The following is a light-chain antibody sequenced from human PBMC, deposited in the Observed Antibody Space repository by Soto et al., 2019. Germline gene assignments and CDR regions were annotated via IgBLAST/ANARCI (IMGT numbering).Light chain of an antibody. CDR2: ANS. CDR3: QSYDGSLSAHV. V-gene: IGLV1-40*01. J-gene: IGLJ1*01. Sequence: QSVLTQPPSVSGAPGQRVTISCTGSSSNIGANYDVHWYQQLPGTAPKLLIYANSDRPSGVPDRFSGSKSGTSASLAITGLQAEDEADYYCQSYDGSLSAHVFGTGTKVTVL. CDR1: SSNIGANYD.